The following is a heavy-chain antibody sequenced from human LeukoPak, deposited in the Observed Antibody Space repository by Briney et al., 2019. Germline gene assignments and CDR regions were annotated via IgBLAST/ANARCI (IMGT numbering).Heavy chain of an antibody. CDR3: ARDRGDYYDSSGYYPRFDP. D-gene: IGHD3-22*01. CDR2: IYTSGST. Sequence: SETLSLTCTVSGGSISSYYWSWIRQPAGKGLEWIGRIYTSGSTNYNPSLKSRVTMSVGTSKNQFSLKLSSVTAADTAVYYCARDRGDYYDSSGYYPRFDPWGQGTLVTVSS. V-gene: IGHV4-4*07. J-gene: IGHJ5*02. CDR1: GGSISSYY.